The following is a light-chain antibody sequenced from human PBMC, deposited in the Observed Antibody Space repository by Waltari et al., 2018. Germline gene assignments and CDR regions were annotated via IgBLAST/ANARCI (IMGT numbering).Light chain of an antibody. V-gene: IGKV3-15*01. J-gene: IGKJ1*01. CDR1: PSIVSS. CDR3: QQYNNWPPGT. CDR2: RAS. Sequence: ETVVTQSPATLSVSPGERATLSCTTTPSIVSSLAWYQQKPGQAPRLLLYRASTRATGIPDRFSGSGSETEFTLTISSLQSEDFAVYYCQQYNNWPPGTFGQGTKVEI.